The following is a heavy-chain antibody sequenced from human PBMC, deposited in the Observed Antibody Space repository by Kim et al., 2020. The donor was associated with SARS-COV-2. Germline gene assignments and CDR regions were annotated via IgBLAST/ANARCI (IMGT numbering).Heavy chain of an antibody. CDR1: GGSISSYY. CDR2: IYYSGST. J-gene: IGHJ5*02. Sequence: SETLSLTCTVSGGSISSYYWSWIRQPPGKGLEWIGYIYYSGSTNYNPSLKSRVTISVDTSKNQFSLKLSSVTAADTAVYYCARGGSDYDSSGYWWWFDPWGQGTLVTVSS. V-gene: IGHV4-59*01. CDR3: ARGGSDYDSSGYWWWFDP. D-gene: IGHD3-22*01.